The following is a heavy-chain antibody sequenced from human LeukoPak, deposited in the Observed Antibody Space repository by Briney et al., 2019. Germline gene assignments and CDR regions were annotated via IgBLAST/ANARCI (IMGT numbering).Heavy chain of an antibody. CDR2: INPNRGDT. J-gene: IGHJ4*02. Sequence: ASLKLSCAASEYTFTDYYMHWVRQAPGQGLEWMGWINPNRGDTNYVQTFQGRFTITWDRSSNTPYMTLTRLRFDDTAVYYCARNAWLVGTTNLHYFDYWGEGTLVT. CDR1: EYTFTDYY. D-gene: IGHD1-26*01. CDR3: ARNAWLVGTTNLHYFDY. V-gene: IGHV1-2*02.